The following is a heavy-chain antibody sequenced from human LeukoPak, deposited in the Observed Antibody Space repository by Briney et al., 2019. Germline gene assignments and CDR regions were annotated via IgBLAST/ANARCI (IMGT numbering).Heavy chain of an antibody. CDR1: GYTFTGYY. CDR2: INPNSGGA. Sequence: ASVKVSCKASGYTFTGYYMHWVRQAPGQGLEWMGWINPNSGGANYAQKFQGRVTMTRDTSISTAYMELSRLRSDDTAVYYCARGMEPYYYMDVWGKGTTVTVSS. J-gene: IGHJ6*03. V-gene: IGHV1-2*02. D-gene: IGHD1-26*01. CDR3: ARGMEPYYYMDV.